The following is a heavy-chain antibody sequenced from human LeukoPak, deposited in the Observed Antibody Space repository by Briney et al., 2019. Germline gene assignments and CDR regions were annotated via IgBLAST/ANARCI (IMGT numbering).Heavy chain of an antibody. Sequence: PSETLSLTCTVSGGSISSYYWSWIRQPPGKGLEWIGYIYYSGSTKYKPSLKSRVTKSVDTSKNQFSLKLSSVTAADTAVYYCARGRFLDAFDIWGQGTMVTVSS. J-gene: IGHJ3*02. CDR2: IYYSGST. CDR1: GGSISSYY. CDR3: ARGRFLDAFDI. V-gene: IGHV4-59*01. D-gene: IGHD3-3*01.